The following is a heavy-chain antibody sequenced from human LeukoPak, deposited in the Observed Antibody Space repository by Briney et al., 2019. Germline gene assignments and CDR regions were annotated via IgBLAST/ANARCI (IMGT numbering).Heavy chain of an antibody. CDR2: IYYSGST. CDR3: ARGRYCSDNSCYGNRFDP. D-gene: IGHD2-2*01. CDR1: GGSISGRSYY. Sequence: SETLSLTCTVSGGSISGRSYYWGWLRQPPGKGLEWIGSIYYSGSTYYNPPLKSRVTISVDTSKNQFSLNVISVTAADTAVYYCARGRYCSDNSCYGNRFDPWGQGTLVTVSS. J-gene: IGHJ5*02. V-gene: IGHV4-39*01.